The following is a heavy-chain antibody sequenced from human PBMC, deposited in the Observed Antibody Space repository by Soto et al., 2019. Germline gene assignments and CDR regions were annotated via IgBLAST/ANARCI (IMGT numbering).Heavy chain of an antibody. CDR1: GFTFSSYA. V-gene: IGHV3-23*01. CDR2: ISGSGGST. Sequence: EVQLLESGGGLVQPGGSLRLSCAASGFTFSSYAMSWVRQAPGKGLEWVSAISGSGGSTYYADSVKGRFTISRDNSKNTLYLQMNSLRAEDTAVYHCEKDRLGYCSSTSCYRFDPWGQGTLVTVSS. D-gene: IGHD2-2*01. CDR3: EKDRLGYCSSTSCYRFDP. J-gene: IGHJ5*02.